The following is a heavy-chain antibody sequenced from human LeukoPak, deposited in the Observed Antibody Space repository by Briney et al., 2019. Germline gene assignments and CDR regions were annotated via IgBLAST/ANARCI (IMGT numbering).Heavy chain of an antibody. J-gene: IGHJ4*02. D-gene: IGHD4-23*01. Sequence: SETLSLTCTVSGGSISSYYWSWIRQPPGKGLEWIGYIYYSGSTNYNPSLKSRVTISVDTSKNQFSLKLSSVTAADTAVYYCARGKPYGGNCLDYWGQGTLVTVSS. V-gene: IGHV4-59*12. CDR1: GGSISSYY. CDR3: ARGKPYGGNCLDY. CDR2: IYYSGST.